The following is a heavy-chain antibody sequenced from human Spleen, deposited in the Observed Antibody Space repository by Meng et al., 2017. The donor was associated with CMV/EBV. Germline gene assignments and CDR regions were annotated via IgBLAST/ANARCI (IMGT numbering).Heavy chain of an antibody. CDR2: IYTSGST. Sequence: LSLTCTASGVPFSSYYWSWIRQPAGKGLEWIGRIYTSGSTNYNPSLKSRVTMSVDTSKNQFSLKLSSVTAADTAVYCCARDLDRYFDLWGRGTLVTVSS. J-gene: IGHJ2*01. CDR1: GVPFSSYY. CDR3: ARDLDRYFDL. V-gene: IGHV4-4*07. D-gene: IGHD3-9*01.